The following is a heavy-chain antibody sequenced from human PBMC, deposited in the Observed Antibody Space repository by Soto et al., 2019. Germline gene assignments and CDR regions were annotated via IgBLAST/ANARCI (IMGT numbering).Heavy chain of an antibody. CDR1: GFPFSTYD. CDR3: VKGGWLDE. V-gene: IGHV3-23*01. CDR2: MSGSDQST. D-gene: IGHD5-12*01. J-gene: IGHJ4*02. Sequence: EVQLLESGGGLVQPGGSLRLSCAASGFPFSTYDMIWVRQAPGKGLEGVSVMSGSDQSTYYADSLNGRFTISRDNSKNTLYLQMDSLRVEDTAVYHCVKGGWLDEWGQGTLVTVSS.